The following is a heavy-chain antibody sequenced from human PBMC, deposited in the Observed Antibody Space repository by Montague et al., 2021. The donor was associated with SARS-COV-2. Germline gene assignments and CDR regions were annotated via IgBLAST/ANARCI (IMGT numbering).Heavy chain of an antibody. CDR3: ARGSWHTVVVTAIRDGYYGMDV. D-gene: IGHD2-21*02. CDR1: GGSFSGYY. J-gene: IGHJ6*02. V-gene: IGHV4-34*01. Sequence: SETLSLTCAVNGGSFSGYYWSWIRQPPGKGLEWIGEINHSGSTNYNPSLKSRVTISVDTSKNQFSLKLSSVTAADTAVYYCARGSWHTVVVTAIRDGYYGMDVWGQGTTVTVSS. CDR2: INHSGST.